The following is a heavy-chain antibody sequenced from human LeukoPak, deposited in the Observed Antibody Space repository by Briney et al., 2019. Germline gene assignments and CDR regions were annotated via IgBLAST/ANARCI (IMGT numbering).Heavy chain of an antibody. CDR1: GGSFSGYY. CDR3: ARAGAYTGRLDY. J-gene: IGHJ4*02. D-gene: IGHD1-1*01. V-gene: IGHV4-34*01. CDR2: INHSGST. Sequence: SETLSLTCAVYGGSFSGYYWSWIRQPPGKGLEWIGEINHSGSTNYNPSLKSRVTISVDTSKNQFSLKLSSVTAADTAVYYCARAGAYTGRLDYWGQGTLVTVSS.